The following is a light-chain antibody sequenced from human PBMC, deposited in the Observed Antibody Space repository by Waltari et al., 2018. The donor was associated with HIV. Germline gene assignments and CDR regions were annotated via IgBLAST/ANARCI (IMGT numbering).Light chain of an antibody. CDR2: AAS. CDR3: LHYGVSVWT. Sequence: MLTQSPGALSLSPGDRATLSCRDSQPVINNNLAWYQQKPGRTPRLLIHAASKRATGIPDRFSGSGSGSYLTLTISGLDPEDFAIYYCLHYGVSVWTFGQG. V-gene: IGKV3-20*01. CDR1: QPVINNN. J-gene: IGKJ1*01.